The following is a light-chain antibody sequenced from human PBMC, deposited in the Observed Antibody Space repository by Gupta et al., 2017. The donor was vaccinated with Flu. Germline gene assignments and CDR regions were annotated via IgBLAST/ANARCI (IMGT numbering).Light chain of an antibody. Sequence: QSALTQPASVSGSPGQSITISCTGTSSDVGRYNYVSWYQHHPGKAPKLMIYEVNNRPSGISSRFSASKSGNTASLTISGLQAEDEADYYCSSYTSSSTWVFGGGTSLTVL. J-gene: IGLJ3*02. CDR2: EVN. V-gene: IGLV2-14*01. CDR3: SSYTSSSTWV. CDR1: SSDVGRYNY.